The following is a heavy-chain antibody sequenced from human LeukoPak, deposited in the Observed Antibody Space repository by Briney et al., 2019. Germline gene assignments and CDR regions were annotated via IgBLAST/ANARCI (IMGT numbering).Heavy chain of an antibody. CDR3: ARSPIPPGYSGYDFYFDY. Sequence: SETLSLTCTVSGDSISSYYWSWIRQPPGKGLEWIGYIYYSGSTNYNPSLKSRVTISVDTSKNQFSLKLSSVTAADTAVYYCARSPIPPGYSGYDFYFDYWGQGTLVTVSS. V-gene: IGHV4-59*01. CDR1: GDSISSYY. CDR2: IYYSGST. D-gene: IGHD5-12*01. J-gene: IGHJ4*02.